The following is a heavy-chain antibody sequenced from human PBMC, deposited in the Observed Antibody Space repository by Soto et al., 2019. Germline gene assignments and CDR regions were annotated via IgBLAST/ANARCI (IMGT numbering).Heavy chain of an antibody. CDR1: GGTFSSYS. CDR3: AIEYSSSPPYYPIGY. D-gene: IGHD6-6*01. Sequence: QVQLVQSGAEVKKPGSSVKVSCKASGGTFSSYSISWVRQVPGQGLEWMGGIIPIFGTANYAQKFQGRVTITADESTSTAYMELSSLRSEDTAVYYCAIEYSSSPPYYPIGYWGQGTLVTVSS. CDR2: IIPIFGTA. J-gene: IGHJ4*02. V-gene: IGHV1-69*01.